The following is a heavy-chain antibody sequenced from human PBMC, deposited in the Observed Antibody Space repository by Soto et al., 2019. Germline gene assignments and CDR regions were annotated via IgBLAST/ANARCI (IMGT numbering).Heavy chain of an antibody. CDR3: ARVEGRFYYGMDV. CDR2: IYHSGST. J-gene: IGHJ6*02. V-gene: IGHV4-4*02. CDR1: GGSISGSNC. Sequence: SETLSLTCAVSGGSISGSNCWSWVRQPPGKGLEWIGEIYHSGSTNYNPSLKSRVTISVDKSKNQFSLKLSSVTAADTAVYYCARVEGRFYYGMDVWGQGTTVTVSS.